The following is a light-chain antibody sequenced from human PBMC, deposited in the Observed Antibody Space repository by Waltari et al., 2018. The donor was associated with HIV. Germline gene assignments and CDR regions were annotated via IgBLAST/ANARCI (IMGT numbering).Light chain of an antibody. CDR1: RSLSSRSDNKTF. CDR2: WAS. J-gene: IGKJ2*01. Sequence: DVVCTQSPDSLVVSVAATATLNCRSRRSLSSRSDNKTFLSSHQQRPAQRPRLLIYWASIREFGVPDQITGSGSETDFTLTISSLQPEDVATYYCQQYFSVPYTFGQGTKLEI. V-gene: IGKV4-1*01. CDR3: QQYFSVPYT.